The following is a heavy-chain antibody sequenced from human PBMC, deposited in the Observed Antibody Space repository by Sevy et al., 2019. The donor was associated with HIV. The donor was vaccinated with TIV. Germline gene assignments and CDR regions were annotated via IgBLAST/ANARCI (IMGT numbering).Heavy chain of an antibody. V-gene: IGHV3-23*01. D-gene: IGHD3-3*01. CDR2: ISGSGGST. CDR1: GFTFSSYA. J-gene: IGHJ4*02. Sequence: GGSLRLSCAASGFTFSSYAMSWVRQAPGKGLEWVSAISGSGGSTYYADSVKGRFTISRDNSKNTLYLKMNSLRAEDTAVYYCAKDLVEWAKTWGENYFDYWGQGTLVTVSS. CDR3: AKDLVEWAKTWGENYFDY.